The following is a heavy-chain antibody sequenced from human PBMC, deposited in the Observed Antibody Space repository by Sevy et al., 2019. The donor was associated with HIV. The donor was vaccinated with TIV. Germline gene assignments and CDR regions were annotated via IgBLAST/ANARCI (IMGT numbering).Heavy chain of an antibody. Sequence: GGSLRLSCAASGFTVNSNYMTWVRQAPGKGLEGVSVIHSDDTTYHADSVKDRFTISRDNFKNTLYLHMNSLRAEDTAVYYCARDLEFYDYGDYGPAFMPDYWGQGTLVTVSS. CDR2: IHSDDTT. CDR1: GFTVNSNY. D-gene: IGHD4-17*01. CDR3: ARDLEFYDYGDYGPAFMPDY. J-gene: IGHJ4*02. V-gene: IGHV3-66*01.